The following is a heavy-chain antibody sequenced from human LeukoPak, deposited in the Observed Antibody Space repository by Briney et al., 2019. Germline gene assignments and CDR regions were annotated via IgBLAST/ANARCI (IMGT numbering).Heavy chain of an antibody. CDR2: IRSKANSYAT. CDR3: TRQIGYCSSTSCDDAFDI. Sequence: PGGSLKLSCAASGFTFSGSAMHWVRQASGKGLEWVGRIRSKANSYATAYAASAKGRFTISRDDSKNTAYLQMNSLKTEDTAVYYCTRQIGYCSSTSCDDAFDIWGQGTMVTVSS. V-gene: IGHV3-73*01. J-gene: IGHJ3*02. CDR1: GFTFSGSA. D-gene: IGHD2-2*01.